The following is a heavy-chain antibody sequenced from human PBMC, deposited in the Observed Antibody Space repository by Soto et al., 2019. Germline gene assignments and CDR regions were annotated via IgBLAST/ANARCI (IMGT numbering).Heavy chain of an antibody. CDR1: GDSVSNNNAA. CDR3: ARDSGYDYPIDY. J-gene: IGHJ4*02. Sequence: SQTLSLTCAISGDSVSNNNAAWNWIRQSPSRGLEWLGRTYYRSQWYNDYAVSVKSRITFNPDTSKNQFSLQLNSVTPEDTAVYYCARDSGYDYPIDYWGQGTLVSVSS. CDR2: TYYRSQWYN. D-gene: IGHD5-12*01. V-gene: IGHV6-1*01.